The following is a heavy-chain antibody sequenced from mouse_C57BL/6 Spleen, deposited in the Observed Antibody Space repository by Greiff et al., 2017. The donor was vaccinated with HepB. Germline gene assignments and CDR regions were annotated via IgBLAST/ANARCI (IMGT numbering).Heavy chain of an antibody. V-gene: IGHV3-6*01. J-gene: IGHJ2*01. Sequence: VQLQESGPGLVKPSQSLSLTCSVTGYSITSGYYWNWIRQFPGNKLEWMGYISYDGSNNYNPSLKNRISITRDTSKNQFFLKLNSVTTEDTATYYCAREGTTVVYFDYWGQGTTLTVSS. CDR3: AREGTTVVYFDY. CDR1: GYSITSGYY. D-gene: IGHD1-1*01. CDR2: ISYDGSN.